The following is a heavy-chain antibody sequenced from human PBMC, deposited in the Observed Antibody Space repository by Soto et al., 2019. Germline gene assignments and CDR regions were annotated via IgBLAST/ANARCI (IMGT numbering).Heavy chain of an antibody. CDR2: ISGSGGST. CDR1: GFTFSSYA. Sequence: EVQLLESGGGLVQPGGSLRLSCAASGFTFSSYAMSWVRQAPGKGLEWVSAISGSGGSTYYADSVKGRFTISRDNSKNTLYLQMNSLRAEDTAVYYCAKDLETEERITIFGVPMGYYFDYWGQGTLVTVSS. J-gene: IGHJ4*02. CDR3: AKDLETEERITIFGVPMGYYFDY. V-gene: IGHV3-23*01. D-gene: IGHD3-3*01.